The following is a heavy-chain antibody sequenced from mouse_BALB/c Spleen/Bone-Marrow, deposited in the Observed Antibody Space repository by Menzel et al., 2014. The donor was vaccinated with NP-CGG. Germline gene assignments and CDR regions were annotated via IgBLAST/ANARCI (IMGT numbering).Heavy chain of an antibody. J-gene: IGHJ1*01. V-gene: IGHV1-7*01. CDR1: GYTFTSYW. CDR3: ARDWYFDV. CDR2: INPSTGYT. Sequence: VQGVESGAELAKPGASVKMSCKASGYTFTSYWMHWVKQRPGQGLEWIGYINPSTGYTEYNQKFKDKATLTADKSSSTALMQRSSVTSEDSAVYCCARDWYFDVWGPGTTVTVSS.